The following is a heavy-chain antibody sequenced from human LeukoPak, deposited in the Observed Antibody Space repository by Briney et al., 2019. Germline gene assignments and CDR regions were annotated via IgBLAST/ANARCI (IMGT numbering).Heavy chain of an antibody. CDR3: ARDSPYCSGGSCYSDSRDAFDI. Sequence: PGGSLRLSCAASGFTFSSYWMHWVRQAPGKGLVWVSRINSDGRSTSYADSVKGRFTISRDNAKNTLYLQMNSLRAEDTAVYYCARDSPYCSGGSCYSDSRDAFDIWGQGTMVTVSS. CDR2: INSDGRST. J-gene: IGHJ3*02. V-gene: IGHV3-74*01. D-gene: IGHD2-15*01. CDR1: GFTFSSYW.